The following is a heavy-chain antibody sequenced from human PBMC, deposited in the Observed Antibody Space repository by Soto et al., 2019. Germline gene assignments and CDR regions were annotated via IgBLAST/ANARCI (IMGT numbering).Heavy chain of an antibody. D-gene: IGHD1-26*01. CDR3: ARPGTGGSHAAFDI. Sequence: SETLSLTCTVSGGSISSSTYFWGWIRQPPGKGLEWIGDISYSEITYYNPSLKSRVTISLDTSKNQFSLNLSSVTAADTAVYYCARPGTGGSHAAFDIWGQGTMVTVSS. J-gene: IGHJ3*02. V-gene: IGHV4-39*01. CDR1: GGSISSSTYF. CDR2: ISYSEIT.